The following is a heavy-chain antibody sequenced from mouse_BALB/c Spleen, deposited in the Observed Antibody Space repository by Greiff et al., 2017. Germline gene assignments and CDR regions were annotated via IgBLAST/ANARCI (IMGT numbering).Heavy chain of an antibody. D-gene: IGHD2-2*01. CDR2: ISSGGSYT. V-gene: IGHV5-6*01. J-gene: IGHJ3*01. CDR3: ARQIYYGYDEGFAY. Sequence: EVQGVESGGDLVKPGGSLKLSCAASGFTFSSYGMSWVRQTPDKRLEWVATISSGGSYTYYPDSVKGRFTISRDNAKNTLYLQMSSLKSEDTAMYYCARQIYYGYDEGFAYWGQGTLVTVSA. CDR1: GFTFSSYG.